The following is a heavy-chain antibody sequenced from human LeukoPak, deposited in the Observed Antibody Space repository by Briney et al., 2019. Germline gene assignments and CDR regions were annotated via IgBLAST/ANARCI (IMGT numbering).Heavy chain of an antibody. J-gene: IGHJ4*02. CDR1: GGSISSGGYS. CDR2: IYQNGNT. D-gene: IGHD6-13*01. Sequence: SQTLPLTCAVSGGSISSGGYSWSWIRQPPGKGLEWIGYIYQNGNTYYNPSLKSRVTISVDRSKNQFSLNLSSVTAADTAVYYCGRGGIAAAASGIDYWGQGTLVAVSS. V-gene: IGHV4-30-2*01. CDR3: GRGGIAAAASGIDY.